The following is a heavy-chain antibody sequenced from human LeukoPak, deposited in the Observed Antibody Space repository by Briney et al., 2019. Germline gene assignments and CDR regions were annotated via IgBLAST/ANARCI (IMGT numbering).Heavy chain of an antibody. D-gene: IGHD4-17*01. CDR1: SDSLSSYY. Sequence: PSETLSLTCTVSSDSLSSYYWSWIRQPAGKGLEWIGRIYRCGSTSYNPSLNSRVTMSVDTSKNQFSLKLSSVTAADTAVYYCARDFNGDYGLTYYHYYMDVWGKGTTVTVSS. V-gene: IGHV4-4*07. CDR2: IYRCGST. J-gene: IGHJ6*03. CDR3: ARDFNGDYGLTYYHYYMDV.